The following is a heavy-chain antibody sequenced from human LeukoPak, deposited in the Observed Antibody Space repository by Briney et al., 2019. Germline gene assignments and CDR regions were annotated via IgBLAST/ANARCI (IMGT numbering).Heavy chain of an antibody. CDR1: GYTFTSYY. Sequence: AASVKVSCKASGYTFTSYYIHWVRQAPGQGLEWTGIINPSGGSTSYGQKFQGRVTVTRDMSTTTVYMELSSLRSEDTAVYYCARDNSPIPETFVYRDPYDFYFDYWGQGTLVTVSS. D-gene: IGHD4-23*01. CDR3: ARDNSPIPETFVYRDPYDFYFDY. CDR2: INPSGGST. V-gene: IGHV1-46*01. J-gene: IGHJ4*02.